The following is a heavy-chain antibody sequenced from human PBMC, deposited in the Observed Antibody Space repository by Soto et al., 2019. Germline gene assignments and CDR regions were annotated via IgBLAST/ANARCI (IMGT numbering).Heavy chain of an antibody. J-gene: IGHJ4*02. CDR1: GGSISSGGYS. Sequence: NPSETLSLTCAVSGGSISSGGYSWSWIRQPPGKGLEWIGYIYHSGSTYYNPSLKSRVTISVDRSKNQFSLKLSSVTAADTAVYYCARVGPYCGGDCVDYWGQGTMVTAPQ. CDR3: ARVGPYCGGDCVDY. CDR2: IYHSGST. D-gene: IGHD2-21*02. V-gene: IGHV4-30-2*01.